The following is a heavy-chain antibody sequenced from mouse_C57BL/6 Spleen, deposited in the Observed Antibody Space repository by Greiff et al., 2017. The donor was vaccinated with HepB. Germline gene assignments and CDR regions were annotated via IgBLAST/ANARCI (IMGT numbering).Heavy chain of an antibody. CDR2: IYPRSGNT. V-gene: IGHV1-81*01. CDR1: GYTFTSYG. D-gene: IGHD2-14*01. CDR3: AREGVSVLQPDFDY. Sequence: QVQLQQSGAELARPGASVKLSCKASGYTFTSYGISWVKQRTGQGLEWIGEIYPRSGNTYYNEKFKGKATLTADKSSSTAYMELRSLTSEDSAVYFCAREGVSVLQPDFDYWGQGTTLTVSS. J-gene: IGHJ2*01.